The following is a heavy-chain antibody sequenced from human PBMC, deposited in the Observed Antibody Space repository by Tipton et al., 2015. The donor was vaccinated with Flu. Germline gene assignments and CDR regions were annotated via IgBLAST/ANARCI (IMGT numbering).Heavy chain of an antibody. CDR1: GFTFSRYG. J-gene: IGHJ2*01. D-gene: IGHD5-18*01. Sequence: AVSGFTFSRYGMSWVRQAPGKGLEWVSGFSASGGTTYFADSVKGRFTISRDNARNSLYLQMNSLSAEDTAVYYCATVNGYNYGRSWYFDLWGRGTLVTVSS. V-gene: IGHV3-23*01. CDR3: ATVNGYNYGRSWYFDL. CDR2: FSASGGTT.